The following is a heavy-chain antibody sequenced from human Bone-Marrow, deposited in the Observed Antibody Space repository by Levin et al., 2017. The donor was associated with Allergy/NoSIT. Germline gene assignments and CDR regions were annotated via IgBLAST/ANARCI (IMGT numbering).Heavy chain of an antibody. CDR2: ISWNSDTV. CDR1: GFIFADYA. Sequence: GGSLRLSCTVSGFIFADYAMHWVRQAPGRGLEWISAISWNSDTVGYADSVKGRFTISRDNAKNSLYLQMNNLRPEDTALYYCAKAAPGEAMGSLGSWGQGTLVTVSS. J-gene: IGHJ4*02. V-gene: IGHV3-9*01. CDR3: AKAAPGEAMGSLGS. D-gene: IGHD5-18*01.